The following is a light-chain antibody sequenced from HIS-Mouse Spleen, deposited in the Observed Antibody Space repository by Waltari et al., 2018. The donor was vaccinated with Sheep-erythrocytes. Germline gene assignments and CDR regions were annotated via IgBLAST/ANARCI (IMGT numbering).Light chain of an antibody. CDR3: QAWDSSTVV. CDR2: QDS. J-gene: IGLJ2*01. V-gene: IGLV3-1*01. Sequence: SYELTQPPSVSVSPGQTASITCSGDKLGEKYACWYQQKPGQSPVLVIYQDSKRPSGIPGRFSSSNSGNTATLAIGGTQAMDEADYYCQAWDSSTVVFGGGTKLTVL. CDR1: KLGEKY.